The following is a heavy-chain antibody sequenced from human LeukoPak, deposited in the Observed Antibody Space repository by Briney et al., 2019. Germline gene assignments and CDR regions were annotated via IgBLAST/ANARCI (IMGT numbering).Heavy chain of an antibody. CDR3: ARVVYYYDSSGYYKAPNYFDY. D-gene: IGHD3-22*01. Sequence: GGSLRLSCAASGFTFSSYGMHWVRQAPGKGLEWVAFIRYDGSNKYYADSVKGRFTISRDNSKNTLYLQMNSLRAEDTAVYYCARVVYYYDSSGYYKAPNYFDYWGQGTLVTVSS. CDR1: GFTFSSYG. J-gene: IGHJ4*02. V-gene: IGHV3-30*02. CDR2: IRYDGSNK.